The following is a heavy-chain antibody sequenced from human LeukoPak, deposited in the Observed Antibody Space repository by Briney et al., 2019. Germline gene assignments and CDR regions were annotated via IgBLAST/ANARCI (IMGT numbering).Heavy chain of an antibody. CDR3: AKVTPTVTSRRLNN. Sequence: GGSLRLSCAASGFTFSSYAMSWVRQAPGKGLEWVSAISGSGSSTYYADSVKGRFTISRDNSKNTLYLQMSSLRAEDTTVYYCAKVTPTVTSRRLNNWGQGTLVTVSS. CDR1: GFTFSSYA. V-gene: IGHV3-23*01. CDR2: ISGSGSST. D-gene: IGHD4-17*01. J-gene: IGHJ4*02.